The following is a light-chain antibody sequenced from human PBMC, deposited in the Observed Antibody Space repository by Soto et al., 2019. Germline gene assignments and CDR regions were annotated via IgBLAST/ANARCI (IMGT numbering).Light chain of an antibody. J-gene: IGKJ1*01. V-gene: IGKV1-39*01. CDR1: ENIRTY. CDR3: QQSCTATSSVT. Sequence: DIQMTQSPSSLSASVGDRVTITCRASENIRTYLNWYQQRPGTAPKLLIYAASTLQSGAPSRFSGSGSGTEFNLTIGSLQPEDFATYYCQQSCTATSSVTFGPGTKVAVK. CDR2: AAS.